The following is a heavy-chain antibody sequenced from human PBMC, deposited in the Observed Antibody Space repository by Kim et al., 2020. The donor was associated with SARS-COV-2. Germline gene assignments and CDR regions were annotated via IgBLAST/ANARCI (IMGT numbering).Heavy chain of an antibody. CDR3: ARFDYNYYYYGMDV. D-gene: IGHD4-4*01. J-gene: IGHJ6*02. V-gene: IGHV4-4*09. Sequence: NPSLKSRVTISVATSKNQFSLKLSSVTAADTAVYYCARFDYNYYYYGMDVWGQGTTVTVSS.